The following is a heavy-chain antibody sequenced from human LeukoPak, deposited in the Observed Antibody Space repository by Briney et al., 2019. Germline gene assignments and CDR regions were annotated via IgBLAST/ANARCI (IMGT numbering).Heavy chain of an antibody. J-gene: IGHJ4*02. CDR2: IYTSGST. D-gene: IGHD2-15*01. Sequence: SETLSLTCTVSGGSLSSGSYYWSWIRQPAGKGLEWIGRIYTSGSTNYNPSLKSRVTISVDTSKNQFSLKLSSVTAADTAVYYCAREIIGYCSGGSCYSATNFDYWGQGTLVTVSS. CDR3: AREIIGYCSGGSCYSATNFDY. V-gene: IGHV4-61*02. CDR1: GGSLSSGSYY.